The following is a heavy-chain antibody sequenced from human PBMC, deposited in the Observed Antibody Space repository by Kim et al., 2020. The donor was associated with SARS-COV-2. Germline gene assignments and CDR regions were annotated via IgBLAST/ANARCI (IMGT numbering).Heavy chain of an antibody. J-gene: IGHJ6*02. Sequence: SETLSLTCTVSGGSISSSSYYWGWIRQPPGKGLEWIGSIYYSGSTYYNPSLKSRVTISVDTSKNQFSLKLSSVTAADTAVYYCARHEDYSSSWTSLYYYYYGMDVWGQGTTVTVSS. V-gene: IGHV4-39*01. D-gene: IGHD6-13*01. CDR2: IYYSGST. CDR3: ARHEDYSSSWTSLYYYYYGMDV. CDR1: GGSISSSSYY.